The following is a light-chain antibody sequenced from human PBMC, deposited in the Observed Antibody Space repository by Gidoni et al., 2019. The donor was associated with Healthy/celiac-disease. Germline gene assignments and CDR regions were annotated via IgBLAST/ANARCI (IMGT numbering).Light chain of an antibody. V-gene: IGKV3-20*01. Sequence: EIVLTQSPGTLSLSPEERATLSCRASQRVSSSYLAWYQQKPGQAPRLLIYSASSRATGIPDRFSGSGSGTDFTLTISRLEPEDFAVFYCQQYGSSPWTFXQXTKVEIK. CDR1: QRVSSSY. CDR2: SAS. CDR3: QQYGSSPWT. J-gene: IGKJ1*01.